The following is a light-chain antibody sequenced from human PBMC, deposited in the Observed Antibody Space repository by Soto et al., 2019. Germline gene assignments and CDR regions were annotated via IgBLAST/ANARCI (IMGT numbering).Light chain of an antibody. Sequence: ETVLTQSPGTLSLSPGERATLSCRASQTVTSNYLAWYQQKPGQAPRLLIYGASSRATGIPDRFSGSGSGTDFTLTISRLEPEDFAVDYCQQYGSSPPFTFGPGTKVDIK. CDR1: QTVTSNY. CDR3: QQYGSSPPFT. J-gene: IGKJ3*01. CDR2: GAS. V-gene: IGKV3-20*01.